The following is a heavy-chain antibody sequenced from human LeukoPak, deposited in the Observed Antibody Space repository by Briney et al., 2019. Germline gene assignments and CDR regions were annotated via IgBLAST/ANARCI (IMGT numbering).Heavy chain of an antibody. CDR2: INPNSGGT. CDR3: ARDSPLALATYYDSKNYMDV. V-gene: IGHV1-2*02. CDR1: GYTFTGYY. D-gene: IGHD3-22*01. Sequence: GASVKVSCKASGYTFTGYYMHWVRQAPGQGLEWMGWINPNSGGTNYAQKFQGRVTMTRDTSISTAYMELSRLRSDDTAVYYCARDSPLALATYYDSKNYMDVWGKGTTVTVSS. J-gene: IGHJ6*03.